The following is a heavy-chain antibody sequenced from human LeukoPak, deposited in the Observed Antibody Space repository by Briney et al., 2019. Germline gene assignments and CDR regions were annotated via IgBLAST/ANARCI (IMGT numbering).Heavy chain of an antibody. CDR2: ISGSGGST. Sequence: GGSLRLSCAASGFTFSSYAMSWVRQAPGKGLEWVSAISGSGGSTYYADSVKGRFTISRDNSKNTLYLQMNSLRAEDTAVYYYAKVGGVIAAAGNFDYWGQGTLVTVSS. J-gene: IGHJ4*02. CDR3: AKVGGVIAAAGNFDY. V-gene: IGHV3-23*01. CDR1: GFTFSSYA. D-gene: IGHD6-13*01.